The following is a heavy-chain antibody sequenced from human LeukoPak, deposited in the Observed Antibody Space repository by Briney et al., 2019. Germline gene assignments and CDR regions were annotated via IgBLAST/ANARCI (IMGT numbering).Heavy chain of an antibody. J-gene: IGHJ4*02. CDR2: IYSGGTT. D-gene: IGHD3-3*01. V-gene: IGHV3-66*02. CDR3: ATRFSEQS. Sequence: GGSLRLSCAASGFTVSGNYMGWVRQFPGKGLEWVSVIYSGGTTNYADSVKGRFTISRDYSKNTLYLQMNSLRPEDTAVYYCATRFSEQSWGQGTLVTVSS. CDR1: GFTVSGNY.